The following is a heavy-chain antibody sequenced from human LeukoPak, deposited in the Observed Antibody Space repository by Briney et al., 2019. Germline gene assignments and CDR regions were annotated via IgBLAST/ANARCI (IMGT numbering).Heavy chain of an antibody. V-gene: IGHV3-23*01. D-gene: IGHD2-2*01. CDR3: AKVETSGGANCYALDY. CDR1: GSTFSSYA. J-gene: IGHJ4*02. CDR2: ISGSDGST. Sequence: GGSLRLSCAASGSTFSSYAMTWVRQAPDMGLEWVSAISGSDGSTYYADSVKGRFTISRDDSQNTLYLQMNSLSAEDTAVYYCAKVETSGGANCYALDYWGQGTLVTVSS.